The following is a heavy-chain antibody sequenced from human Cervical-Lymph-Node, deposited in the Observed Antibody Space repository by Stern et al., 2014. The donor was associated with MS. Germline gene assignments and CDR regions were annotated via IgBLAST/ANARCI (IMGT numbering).Heavy chain of an antibody. D-gene: IGHD3-10*01. V-gene: IGHV1-69*06. CDR3: ARGTGDNWFDP. CDR2: IIRPVGTA. Sequence: EQLVESGADVKKPGSAVRVSCQASGGVSWLRQAPGQGLEYMGGIIRPVGTAHYAQRFQGRLTITADTSRNTTYMELRSLRSDDTAVYYCARGTGDNWFDPWGQGTLVSVSS. CDR1: GGV. J-gene: IGHJ5*02.